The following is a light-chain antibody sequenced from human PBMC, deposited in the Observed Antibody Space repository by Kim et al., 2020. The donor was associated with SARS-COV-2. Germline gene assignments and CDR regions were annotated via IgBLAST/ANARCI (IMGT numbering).Light chain of an antibody. J-gene: IGLJ2*01. V-gene: IGLV2-14*03. Sequence: GQSITLACTGTSSDVGGYNYVSWYQQHPGKAPKLMIYDVSNRPSGVSNRFSGSKSGNTASLTISGLQAEDEADYYCSSYTSSSVVFGGGTQLTVL. CDR2: DVS. CDR1: SSDVGGYNY. CDR3: SSYTSSSVV.